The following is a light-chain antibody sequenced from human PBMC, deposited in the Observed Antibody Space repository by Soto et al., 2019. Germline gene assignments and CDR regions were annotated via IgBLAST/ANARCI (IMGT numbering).Light chain of an antibody. V-gene: IGKV1-33*01. J-gene: IGKJ5*01. Sequence: DIQMSNSQSSLSPSVGDRVTINCQASQDITNYLNWYQQKPGKAPKLLIYDASNLETGVPSRFSGSGSGTDFTFTISSLQPEDIATYYCQQYDKLPTFGQGTRLEIK. CDR3: QQYDKLPT. CDR2: DAS. CDR1: QDITNY.